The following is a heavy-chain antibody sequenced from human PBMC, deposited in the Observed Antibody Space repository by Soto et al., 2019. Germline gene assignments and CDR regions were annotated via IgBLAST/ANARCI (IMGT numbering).Heavy chain of an antibody. J-gene: IGHJ3*02. Sequence: EVQLVESGGGLVQPGGSLRLSCSASGFTFSRYSVHWVRQALGKGLEYVSSVSSDGGSTFYAASVKGRFTISRDNFKNTLYLRMSSLRAEDTAVYYCVKDEGGEWGAFDIWGQGTMVTVSS. CDR2: VSSDGGST. CDR1: GFTFSRYS. V-gene: IGHV3-64D*06. D-gene: IGHD3-10*01. CDR3: VKDEGGEWGAFDI.